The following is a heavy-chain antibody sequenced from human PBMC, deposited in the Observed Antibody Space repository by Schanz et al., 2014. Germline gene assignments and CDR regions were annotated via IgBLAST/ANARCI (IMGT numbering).Heavy chain of an antibody. CDR3: AKDISDTSGKDDY. Sequence: EVQLVESGGGLIQPGGSLRLSCTASGFNSDDYAMHWVRQAPGKGLEWVSSISGTGGDDTYYADSVKGRFTISRDNSKNTLCLQMNSLRVEDSAIYYCAKDISDTSGKDDYWGQGTLVTVSS. D-gene: IGHD3-22*01. CDR1: GFNSDDYA. J-gene: IGHJ4*02. CDR2: ISGTGGDDT. V-gene: IGHV3-23*04.